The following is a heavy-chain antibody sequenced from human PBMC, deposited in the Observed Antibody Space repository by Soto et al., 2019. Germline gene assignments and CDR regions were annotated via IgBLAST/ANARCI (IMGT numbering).Heavy chain of an antibody. CDR3: ARDRLRGYDSSGFYS. CDR1: SGSISSYY. J-gene: IGHJ4*02. D-gene: IGHD3-22*01. CDR2: IYYSGST. V-gene: IGHV4-59*01. Sequence: SETLSLTCTVSSGSISSYYWSWIRQPPGKGLEWIGYIYYSGSTNYNPSLKSRVTISVDTSTNTVFLELRSLKSDDTAIYYCARDRLRGYDSSGFYSWGRGTMVTVSS.